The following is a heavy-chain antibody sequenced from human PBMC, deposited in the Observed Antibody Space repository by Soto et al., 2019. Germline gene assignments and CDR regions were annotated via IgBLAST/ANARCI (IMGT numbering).Heavy chain of an antibody. CDR1: GGSISSGGYY. D-gene: IGHD3-16*01. V-gene: IGHV4-31*03. Sequence: QVQLQESGPGLVKPSQTLSLTCTVSGGSISSGGYYWSWIRQHPGKGLEWIGYIYYSGSTYYNPSLKSRVTISVDTSKNQFSLKLSSVTAADTAVYYCARVGVGRGSAPVDYWGQGTLVTVSS. J-gene: IGHJ4*02. CDR2: IYYSGST. CDR3: ARVGVGRGSAPVDY.